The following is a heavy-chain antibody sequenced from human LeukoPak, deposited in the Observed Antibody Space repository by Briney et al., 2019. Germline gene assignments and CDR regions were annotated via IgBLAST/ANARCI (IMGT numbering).Heavy chain of an antibody. CDR2: ISSSSTYI. D-gene: IGHD3-9*01. V-gene: IGHV3-21*01. CDR3: TRFPDYDILTGYYNWELIDRLFDY. CDR1: GFSFSSYT. J-gene: IGHJ4*02. Sequence: GGSLRLSCAASGFSFSSYTMNWVRQAPGKGLEWVSIISSSSTYIYYADSVKGRFTISRDNAKNALYLQMNSLRVEDTAVYYCTRFPDYDILTGYYNWELIDRLFDYWGQGTLVTVSS.